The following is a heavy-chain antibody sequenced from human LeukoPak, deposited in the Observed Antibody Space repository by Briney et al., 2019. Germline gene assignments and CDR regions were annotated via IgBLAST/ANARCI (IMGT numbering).Heavy chain of an antibody. CDR1: GYSFTSYW. J-gene: IGHJ4*02. D-gene: IGHD3-22*01. V-gene: IGHV5-51*01. Sequence: GASLQISCQGSGYSFTSYWIGWVRQLPGKGLEWMGIIYPGDSDTRYSPSFQGQVTISADKSISTAYLQWSSLKASDTAMYYCARQTDSSGYYSRFDYWGQGTLVTVSS. CDR2: IYPGDSDT. CDR3: ARQTDSSGYYSRFDY.